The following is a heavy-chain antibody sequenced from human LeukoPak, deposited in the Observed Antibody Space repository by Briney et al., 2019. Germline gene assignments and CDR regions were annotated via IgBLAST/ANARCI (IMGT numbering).Heavy chain of an antibody. CDR3: AREGDVVDTIGSFDY. CDR1: GFTFSRYW. CDR2: VNNDGSGA. V-gene: IGHV3-74*01. J-gene: IGHJ4*02. Sequence: GGSLRLSCEASGFTFSRYWMHWVRQAPGKGLVWVSRVNNDGSGANYADSVKGRFIISRDNAKNTLYLQMSSLRAEDTAVYYCAREGDVVDTIGSFDYWGQGTLVTVSS. D-gene: IGHD5-12*01.